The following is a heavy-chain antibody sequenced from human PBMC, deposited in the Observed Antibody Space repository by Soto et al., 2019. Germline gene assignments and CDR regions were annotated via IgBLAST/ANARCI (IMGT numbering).Heavy chain of an antibody. V-gene: IGHV3-21*01. CDR3: ARDRRPNVVVYYYHYGMDV. J-gene: IGHJ6*02. CDR2: ISSSSSYI. D-gene: IGHD3-16*01. Sequence: GGSLRLSCAASGFTFSSYSMNWVRQAPGKGLEWVSSISSSSSYIYYADSVKGRFTISRDNAKNSLYLQMNSLRAEDTAVYYCARDRRPNVVVYYYHYGMDVWGQGTTVTVSS. CDR1: GFTFSSYS.